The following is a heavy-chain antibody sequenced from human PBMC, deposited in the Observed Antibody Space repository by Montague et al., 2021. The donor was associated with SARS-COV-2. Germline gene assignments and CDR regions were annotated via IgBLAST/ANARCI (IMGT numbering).Heavy chain of an antibody. J-gene: IGHJ4*02. V-gene: IGHV4-34*01. CDR2: INHSGST. CDR3: ARSREEFTSIAVIITGGMHYFDY. Sequence: SETRSLTCAVYGGSFSGYYWSWVRQAPGKGLEWIGEINHSGSTHYNPSLKSRVSMSVDTSKNQFSLRMSSVTAADTAVFYCARSREEFTSIAVIITGGMHYFDYWGQGTLVTVSS. D-gene: IGHD3-22*01. CDR1: GGSFSGYY.